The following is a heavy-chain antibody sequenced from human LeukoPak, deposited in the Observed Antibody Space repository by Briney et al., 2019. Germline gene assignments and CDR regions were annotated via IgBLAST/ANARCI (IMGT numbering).Heavy chain of an antibody. Sequence: PSETLSLTCVVSGSSISSGSYSWSWIRQPPGKGLEWIGYISHSGSTYYNPSLKSGVTISVDTSKNQFSLKLSSVTAADTAVYYCARGFIGYNWNSLRDKTNNWFDPWGQGTLVTVSS. CDR3: ARGFIGYNWNSLRDKTNNWFDP. J-gene: IGHJ5*02. D-gene: IGHD1-7*01. CDR1: GSSISSGSYS. V-gene: IGHV4-30-2*01. CDR2: ISHSGST.